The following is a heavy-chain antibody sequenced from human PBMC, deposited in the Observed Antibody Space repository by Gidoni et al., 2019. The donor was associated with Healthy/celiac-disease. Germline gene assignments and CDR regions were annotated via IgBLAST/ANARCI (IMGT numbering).Heavy chain of an antibody. CDR1: GFTFSSYW. CDR2: IKQDGSEK. V-gene: IGHV3-7*04. J-gene: IGHJ4*02. D-gene: IGHD3-10*01. CDR3: ARTDGITMVRGVIFREYFDY. Sequence: EVQLVESGGGLVQPGGSLRLSCAASGFTFSSYWMIWVRQAPGKGLEWVANIKQDGSEKYYVDSVKGRFTISRDNAKNSLYLQMNSLRAEDTAVYYCARTDGITMVRGVIFREYFDYWGQGTLVTVSS.